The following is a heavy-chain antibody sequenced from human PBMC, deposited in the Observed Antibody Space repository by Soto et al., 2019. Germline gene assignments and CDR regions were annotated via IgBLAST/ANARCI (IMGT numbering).Heavy chain of an antibody. Sequence: QVPLVQSGVEVKKPGASVKVSCKGSGYSFSSYAINWVRQAPGQGLESMGWISAYDGKTNYTQKFQGRVTMTTDTPTATAYMEMRGPTSDDTAVYFCARGRSRAYCSGGTCNHPPGIDVWGQGATVIVSS. J-gene: IGHJ6*02. CDR3: ARGRSRAYCSGGTCNHPPGIDV. D-gene: IGHD2-15*01. CDR2: ISAYDGKT. CDR1: GYSFSSYA. V-gene: IGHV1-18*01.